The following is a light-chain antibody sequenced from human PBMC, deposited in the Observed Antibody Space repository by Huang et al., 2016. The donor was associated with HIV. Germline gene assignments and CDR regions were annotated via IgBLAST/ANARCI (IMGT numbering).Light chain of an antibody. CDR1: QSVAKH. J-gene: IGKJ1*01. CDR3: HHYSNWPPTWT. V-gene: IGKV3-15*01. CDR2: GAS. Sequence: EIVMTQSPATLSVSPGERATLSCRASQSVAKHFAWYQQKPGQAPRLLIYGASTRATGIPARFSGSGSGTEFTLTISSLQSEYFAVYYCHHYSNWPPTWTFGQGTKVEIK.